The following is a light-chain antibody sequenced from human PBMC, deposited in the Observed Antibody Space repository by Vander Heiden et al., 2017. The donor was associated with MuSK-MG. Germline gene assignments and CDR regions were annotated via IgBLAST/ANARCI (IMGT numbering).Light chain of an antibody. V-gene: IGKV3-20*01. CDR1: QSVSSNY. J-gene: IGKJ5*01. CDR3: QQYSTSPT. Sequence: EIVLTQSPGTLSLSPGERATLSCRASQSVSSNYLAWYQQKPGQAPRLLIYDASSRATGIPDRFSGSGSGTDFTLTISRLEPEDFAVYYCQQYSTSPTFGQGTRLEIK. CDR2: DAS.